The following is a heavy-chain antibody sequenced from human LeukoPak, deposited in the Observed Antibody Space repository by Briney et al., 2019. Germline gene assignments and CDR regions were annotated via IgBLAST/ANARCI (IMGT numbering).Heavy chain of an antibody. CDR3: ARHGGLSDGFLNDAFDI. CDR2: IYYSVST. CDR1: VGSISSSSYY. J-gene: IGHJ3*02. D-gene: IGHD2-15*01. Sequence: PSETLSLTCTVPVGSISSSSYYWGWIRQPPGKGLEWIGTIYYSVSTYYNPSLKSRFTISVDTSKSQFSLNVSSVTAADTAVYYCARHGGLSDGFLNDAFDIWGQGTMVTVSS. V-gene: IGHV4-39*01.